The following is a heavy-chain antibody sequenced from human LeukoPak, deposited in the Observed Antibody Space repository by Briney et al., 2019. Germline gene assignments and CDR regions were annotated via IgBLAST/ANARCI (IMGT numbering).Heavy chain of an antibody. V-gene: IGHV1-46*01. Sequence: ASVKVSCKASGYTSTSYYMHWVRRAPGQGLEWMGIINPSGGSTSYAQKFQGRVTMTRDTSTSTVYMELSSLRSEDTAVYYCARATDYYDSSGPRGAFDIWGQGTMVTVSS. D-gene: IGHD3-22*01. CDR2: INPSGGST. J-gene: IGHJ3*02. CDR1: GYTSTSYY. CDR3: ARATDYYDSSGPRGAFDI.